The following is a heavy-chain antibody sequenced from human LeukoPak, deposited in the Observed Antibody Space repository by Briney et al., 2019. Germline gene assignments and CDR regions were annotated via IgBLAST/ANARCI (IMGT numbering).Heavy chain of an antibody. CDR3: ARGPYSYDSSGAFDI. CDR1: GDSISSGDYY. Sequence: PSETLSLTCTVSGDSISSGDYYWSWIRQPAGKGLEWIGRISSSGSTNYNPSLKSRVTISVDTSKNQFSLKLSAVTAADTAVYFCARGPYSYDSSGAFDIWGQGTMVTVSS. CDR2: ISSSGST. J-gene: IGHJ3*02. V-gene: IGHV4-61*02. D-gene: IGHD3-22*01.